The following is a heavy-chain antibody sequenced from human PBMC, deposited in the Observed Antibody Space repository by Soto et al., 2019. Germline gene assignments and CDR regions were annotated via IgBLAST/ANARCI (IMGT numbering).Heavy chain of an antibody. CDR1: GFSLSSHW. D-gene: IGHD3-16*01. J-gene: IGHJ4*02. CDR3: ARDQDTFGQAVFDS. Sequence: EVQLVESGGGLVQPGGSLRLSCVVSGFSLSSHWMHCVRQSPGKGLVWVSRIQPDGCTINYADSVKGRFTISRDNVNNTLYLHMLSLRPENTAIYYCARDQDTFGQAVFDSWGQGTLVTAAS. CDR2: IQPDGCTI. V-gene: IGHV3-74*01.